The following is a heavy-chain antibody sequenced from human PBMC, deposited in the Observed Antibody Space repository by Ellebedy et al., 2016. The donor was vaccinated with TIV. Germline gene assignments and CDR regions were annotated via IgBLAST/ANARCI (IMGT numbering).Heavy chain of an antibody. CDR3: ATGPYSYGWGY. Sequence: GESLKISCAASGFTFSTDWMGWVRQAAGKGLEWVDNTKQDGSEKYDVDSVMGRFTISRDNAKNSLYLQMNSLRAEDTDVYYCATGPYSYGWGYWGQGTLVTVSS. CDR2: TKQDGSEK. CDR1: GFTFSTDW. D-gene: IGHD5-18*01. V-gene: IGHV3-7*01. J-gene: IGHJ4*02.